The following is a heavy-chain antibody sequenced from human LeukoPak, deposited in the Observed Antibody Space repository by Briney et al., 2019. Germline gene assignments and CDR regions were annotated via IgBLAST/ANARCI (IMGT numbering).Heavy chain of an antibody. V-gene: IGHV4-4*07. CDR2: IYTSGST. D-gene: IGHD5-24*01. Sequence: SETLSLTCTVSGVSISSYYWSWIRQPAGKGLEWIGRIYTSGSTNYNPSLKSRVTISVDTSKNQFSLKLSSVTAADTAVYYCARDRQSEMATIFDPWYFDYWGQGTLVTVSS. CDR1: GVSISSYY. CDR3: ARDRQSEMATIFDPWYFDY. J-gene: IGHJ4*02.